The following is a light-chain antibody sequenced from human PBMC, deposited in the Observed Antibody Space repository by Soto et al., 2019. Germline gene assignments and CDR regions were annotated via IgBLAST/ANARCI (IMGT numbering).Light chain of an antibody. Sequence: MVMTQSPATLSVSPGERATLSCRASQSVSTKLAWYQQKPGQAPRLLFYGASTRATGIPARFSGSGSGTDFTLTISSLQAEDFAVYYCQQYNNWPYAFGPGTRVDIK. CDR1: QSVSTK. CDR3: QQYNNWPYA. V-gene: IGKV3D-15*01. CDR2: GAS. J-gene: IGKJ3*01.